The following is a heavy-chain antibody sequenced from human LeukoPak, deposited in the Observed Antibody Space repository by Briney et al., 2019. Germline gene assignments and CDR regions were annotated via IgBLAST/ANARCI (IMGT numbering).Heavy chain of an antibody. Sequence: NPSETLSLTCAVYGGSFSGYHWSWIRQPPGKGLEWIGEINHSGSTNYNPSLKSRVTISVDTSKNQFSLKLTSVTAADTAVYYCAGRGYSYGDYWGQGTLVTVSS. D-gene: IGHD5-18*01. CDR2: INHSGST. V-gene: IGHV4-34*01. J-gene: IGHJ4*02. CDR3: AGRGYSYGDY. CDR1: GGSFSGYH.